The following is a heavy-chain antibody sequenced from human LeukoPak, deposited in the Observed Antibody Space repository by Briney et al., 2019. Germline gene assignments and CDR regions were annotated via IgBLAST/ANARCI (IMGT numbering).Heavy chain of an antibody. CDR3: ARGMGYSYGHPQGAFDI. CDR2: FDPEDGET. D-gene: IGHD5-18*01. CDR1: GYTLTELS. J-gene: IGHJ3*02. V-gene: IGHV1-24*01. Sequence: GASVKVSCKVSGYTLTELSMHWVRQAPGKGLERIGGFDPEDGETIYAQKFQGRVTVTADTSTSTAYMELRSLRSEDTAVYYCARGMGYSYGHPQGAFDIWGQGTMVTVSS.